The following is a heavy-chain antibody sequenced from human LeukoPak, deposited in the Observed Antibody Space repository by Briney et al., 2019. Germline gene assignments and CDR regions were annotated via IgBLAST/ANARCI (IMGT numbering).Heavy chain of an antibody. V-gene: IGHV4-4*02. J-gene: IGHJ5*02. Sequence: PSETLSLTCAVSGASISSSNWWSWVRQPPGKGLEWIGEINHSGSTNYNPSLKGRVTISVDTSKNQFSLKLSSVTAADTAVYYCARLWIQLWSSNWFDPWGQGTLVTVSS. CDR2: INHSGST. CDR1: GASISSSNW. D-gene: IGHD5-18*01. CDR3: ARLWIQLWSSNWFDP.